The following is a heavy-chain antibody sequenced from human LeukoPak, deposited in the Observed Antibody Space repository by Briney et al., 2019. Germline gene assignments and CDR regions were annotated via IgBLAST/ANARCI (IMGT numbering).Heavy chain of an antibody. CDR3: AIAYHMGYCSSTSCSGPLAY. J-gene: IGHJ4*02. CDR1: GFTFSDYY. CDR2: ISSSGSTI. D-gene: IGHD2-2*01. Sequence: GGSLRLSCAASGFTFSDYYMSWIRQAPGKGLEWVSYISSSGSTIYYADSVKGRFTISRDNAKNSLYLQMNSLRAEDTAVYYCAIAYHMGYCSSTSCSGPLAYWGQGTLVTVSS. V-gene: IGHV3-11*04.